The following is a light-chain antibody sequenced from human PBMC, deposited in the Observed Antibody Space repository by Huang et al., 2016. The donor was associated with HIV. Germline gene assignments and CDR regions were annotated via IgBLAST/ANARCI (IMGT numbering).Light chain of an antibody. Sequence: EIVLTQSPATLSLSPGERATLSCRASQNVGRSLAWYQQKPGQAPSLLIYDASNRFTGIPARFSGSGSGTDFTLTISSLEPEDLAVYYCQQRYSWPLTFGGGTKVEI. J-gene: IGKJ4*01. CDR2: DAS. V-gene: IGKV3-11*01. CDR1: QNVGRS. CDR3: QQRYSWPLT.